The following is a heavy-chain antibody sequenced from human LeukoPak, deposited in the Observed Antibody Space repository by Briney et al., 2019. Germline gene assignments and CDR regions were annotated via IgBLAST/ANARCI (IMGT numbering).Heavy chain of an antibody. CDR1: GFTFSSYA. D-gene: IGHD2-2*03. CDR2: ISGSGGST. J-gene: IGHJ4*02. V-gene: IGHV3-23*01. Sequence: GGSLRLSCAASGFTFSSYAMSWVRQAPGKGLEWVSAISGSGGSTYYADSVKGRFTISRDNSKNTLYLQMNSLRAEDTAVYYCAKIIYLDMVVVPAVEAGYFDYWGQGTLVTVSS. CDR3: AKIIYLDMVVVPAVEAGYFDY.